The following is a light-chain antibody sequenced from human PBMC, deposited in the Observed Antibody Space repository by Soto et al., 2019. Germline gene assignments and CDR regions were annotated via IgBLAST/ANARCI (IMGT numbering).Light chain of an antibody. J-gene: IGKJ1*01. CDR2: AAS. Sequence: EIVLTQSPATLSLSPGERATLSCRASQSVSSYLAWYQQKPGQAPRLLIYAASRRATGIPDRFSGSGSGTDFTLTISRLEPEDFAVYYCQQYGSSGTFGQGTKVDI. V-gene: IGKV3-20*01. CDR1: QSVSSY. CDR3: QQYGSSGT.